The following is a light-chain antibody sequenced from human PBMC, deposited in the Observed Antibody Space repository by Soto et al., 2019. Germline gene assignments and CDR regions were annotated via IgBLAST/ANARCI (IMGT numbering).Light chain of an antibody. Sequence: LKMTPFTLSLSPEERTTLSCRSSQSVSSYLAWYQQKPGQAPRLLIYDASNRATGIPARFSGVGSGTDFTRTICSLQSEDDAVYYCQQYNAWLPITCGQGTRLEIK. V-gene: IGKV3-11*01. CDR1: QSVSSY. J-gene: IGKJ5*01. CDR2: DAS. CDR3: QQYNAWLPIT.